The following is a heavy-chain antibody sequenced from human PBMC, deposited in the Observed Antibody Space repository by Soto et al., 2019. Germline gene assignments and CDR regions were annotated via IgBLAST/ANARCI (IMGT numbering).Heavy chain of an antibody. Sequence: SETLSLTCAVYGGSFSGYYWSWIRQPPWKGLEWIGEINHSGSTNYNPSLKSRVTISVDTSKNQFSLKLSSVTAADTAVYYCARGGPYCSGGSCYSGVYYYYYYMDVWGKGTTVTVSS. J-gene: IGHJ6*03. CDR2: INHSGST. V-gene: IGHV4-34*01. D-gene: IGHD2-15*01. CDR1: GGSFSGYY. CDR3: ARGGPYCSGGSCYSGVYYYYYYMDV.